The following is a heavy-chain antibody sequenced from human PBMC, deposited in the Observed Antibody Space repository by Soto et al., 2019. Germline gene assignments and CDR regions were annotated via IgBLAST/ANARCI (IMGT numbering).Heavy chain of an antibody. CDR2: ISFDGSNK. D-gene: IGHD3-16*01. J-gene: IGHJ4*02. V-gene: IGHV3-30*18. Sequence: QVQLMESGGGVVHPGRSLTLSCAASGFTFSNYGIHWVLQAPGKGLEWVAAISFDGSNKYYADSVKGRFTISRDNSKNTLYLQMDSLGVDDTAVYYCAKDGTGYNYAYGDYWGQGSLVTVSS. CDR1: GFTFSNYG. CDR3: AKDGTGYNYAYGDY.